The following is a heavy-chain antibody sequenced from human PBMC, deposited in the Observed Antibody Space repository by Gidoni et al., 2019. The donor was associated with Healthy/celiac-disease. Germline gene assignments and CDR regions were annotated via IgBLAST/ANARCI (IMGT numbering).Heavy chain of an antibody. CDR2: IKSKTDGGTT. Sequence: EVQLVESGGGLVKPGGSLRLSCAASGFTFSNAWMSWVRQAPGKGLEWVGRIKSKTDGGTTDYAAPVKGRFTISRDDSKNTLYLQMNSLKTEDTAVYYCSREPYCSSTSCFYYYGMDVWGQGTTVTVSS. CDR3: SREPYCSSTSCFYYYGMDV. CDR1: GFTFSNAW. J-gene: IGHJ6*02. D-gene: IGHD2-2*01. V-gene: IGHV3-15*01.